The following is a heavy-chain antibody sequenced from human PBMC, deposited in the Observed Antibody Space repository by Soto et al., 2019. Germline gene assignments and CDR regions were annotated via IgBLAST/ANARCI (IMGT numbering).Heavy chain of an antibody. CDR2: ISGSGGST. CDR1: GFTFSSYA. J-gene: IGHJ4*02. D-gene: IGHD3-3*01. V-gene: IGHV3-23*01. CDR3: AKGGSDDFWSGYRAEFDY. Sequence: GGSLRLSCAASGFTFSSYAMSWVRQAPGKGLEWVSAISGSGGSTYYADSVKGRFTISRDNSKNTLYLQMNSLRAEDTAVYYCAKGGSDDFWSGYRAEFDYWGQGTLVTVSS.